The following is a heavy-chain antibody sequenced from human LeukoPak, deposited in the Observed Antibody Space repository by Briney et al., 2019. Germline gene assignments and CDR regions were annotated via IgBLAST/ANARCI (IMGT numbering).Heavy chain of an antibody. CDR2: IYYTGTT. D-gene: IGHD1-1*01. CDR3: ASRRQLEALEA. Sequence: SETLSLTCTVSGDSFTRFYWSWIRQPPGRGLEWLGYIYYTGTTTYSPALRSRVTISVDASRNQFSLNMNSVTTADTAVYYCASRRQLEALEAWGQGLLVTVSS. J-gene: IGHJ5*02. V-gene: IGHV4-59*01. CDR1: GDSFTRFY.